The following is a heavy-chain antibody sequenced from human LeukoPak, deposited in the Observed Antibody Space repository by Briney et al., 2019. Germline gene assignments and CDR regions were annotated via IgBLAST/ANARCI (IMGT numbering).Heavy chain of an antibody. CDR1: GGTSSSYA. V-gene: IGHV1-18*01. Sequence: ASVKVSCKASGGTSSSYAISWVRQAPGQGLEWMGWISAYNGNTNYAQKLQGRVTMTTDTSTSTAYMELRSLRSDDTAVYYCARDLRPLYYYDSSGYMIFDYWGQGTLVTVSS. D-gene: IGHD3-22*01. CDR2: ISAYNGNT. CDR3: ARDLRPLYYYDSSGYMIFDY. J-gene: IGHJ4*02.